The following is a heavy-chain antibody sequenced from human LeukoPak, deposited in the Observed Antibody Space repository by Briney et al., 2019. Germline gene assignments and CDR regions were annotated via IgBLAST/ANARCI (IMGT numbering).Heavy chain of an antibody. CDR3: ARDPGAYYGSSDDAFDI. CDR2: IYTSGST. CDR1: GGSISSYY. V-gene: IGHV4-4*07. D-gene: IGHD3-22*01. J-gene: IGHJ3*02. Sequence: SETLSLTCTVSGGSISSYYWSWIRQPAGKGLEWIGRIYTSGSTNYNPSLKSRVTMSVDTSKNQFSLKLSSVTAADTAVYYCARDPGAYYGSSDDAFDIWGQGTMVTVSS.